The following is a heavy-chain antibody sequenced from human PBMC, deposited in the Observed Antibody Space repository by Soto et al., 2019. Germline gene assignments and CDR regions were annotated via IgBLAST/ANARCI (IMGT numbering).Heavy chain of an antibody. CDR2: IRKKVNSYTT. CDR1: GFTFSDHY. D-gene: IGHD2-21*02. Sequence: GGSLRLSCAASGFTFSDHYMDWVRQAPGKGLEWVGRIRKKVNSYTTEYAASVKGRFTISRDDSKNSLYLQMNSLKTEDTAFYYCARVATAYNYDYRGQRTPVTVSS. V-gene: IGHV3-72*01. J-gene: IGHJ4*02. CDR3: ARVATAYNYDY.